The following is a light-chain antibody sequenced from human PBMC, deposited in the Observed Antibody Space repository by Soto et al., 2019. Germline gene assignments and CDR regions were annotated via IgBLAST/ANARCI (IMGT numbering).Light chain of an antibody. CDR1: QDIGRR. V-gene: IGKV1-12*01. CDR2: AAS. J-gene: IGKJ1*01. Sequence: DIQMTQSPSSVSASIGDRVTITCRASQDIGRRLAWFQQKPGKAPKYLIQAASSLQGGVPSTFSGSGSGTDFTLTINTLHPEDFATYYCLQVYSFPRTFGQGTKVVIK. CDR3: LQVYSFPRT.